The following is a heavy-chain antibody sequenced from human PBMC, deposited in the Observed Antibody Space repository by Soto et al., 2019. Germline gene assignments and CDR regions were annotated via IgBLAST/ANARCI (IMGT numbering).Heavy chain of an antibody. D-gene: IGHD3-10*01. Sequence: ASVKVSCKASGYTFTGYYMHWVRQAPGQGLEWMGWINPNSGTTNYAQKFQGWVTMTRDTSITTVYMEVSRLRSDDTAVYYCARVPRGVYYGMDVWGQGTTVTVSS. V-gene: IGHV1-2*04. CDR3: ARVPRGVYYGMDV. CDR1: GYTFTGYY. J-gene: IGHJ6*02. CDR2: INPNSGTT.